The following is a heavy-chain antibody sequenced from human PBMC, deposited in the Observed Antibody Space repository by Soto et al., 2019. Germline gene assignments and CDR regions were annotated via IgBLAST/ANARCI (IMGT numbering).Heavy chain of an antibody. CDR2: INAGNGNT. CDR3: ARDPNTPKGYCSGGSCQTYYYYYMDV. J-gene: IGHJ6*03. V-gene: IGHV1-3*01. Sequence: QVQLVQSGAEVKKPGASVKVSCKASGYTFTSYAMHWVRQAPGQRLEWMGWINAGNGNTKYSQKFQGRVTITRDTSASTAYMELSSLRSEDTAVYYCARDPNTPKGYCSGGSCQTYYYYYMDVWGKGTTVTVSS. CDR1: GYTFTSYA. D-gene: IGHD2-15*01.